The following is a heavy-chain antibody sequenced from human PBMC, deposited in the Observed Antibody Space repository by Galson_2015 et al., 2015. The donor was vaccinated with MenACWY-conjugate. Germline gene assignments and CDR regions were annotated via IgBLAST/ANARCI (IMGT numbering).Heavy chain of an antibody. CDR3: TTGDQRYCSSTDCPFDH. D-gene: IGHD2-2*01. Sequence: SLRLSCATSGFAFGDYLMGWFRQAPGKGLEWVGYIQSKNYGANTQYAASVKDRITISRDDNRSIAYLQMNSLKTEDTAPYYCTTGDQRYCSSTDCPFDHWGQGTLVTVSS. CDR1: GFAFGDYL. CDR2: IQSKNYGANT. J-gene: IGHJ4*02. V-gene: IGHV3-49*03.